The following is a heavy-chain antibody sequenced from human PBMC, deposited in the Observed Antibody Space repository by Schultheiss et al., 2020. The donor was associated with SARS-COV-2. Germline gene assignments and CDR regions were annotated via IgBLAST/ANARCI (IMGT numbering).Heavy chain of an antibody. CDR3: AKAGMATIPFDY. D-gene: IGHD5-24*01. CDR2: ISYDGSNK. J-gene: IGHJ4*02. V-gene: IGHV3-30-3*01. CDR1: GFTFSSYA. Sequence: GESLKISCAASGFTFSSYAMHWVRQAPGKGLEWVAVISYDGSNKYYADSVKGRFTISRDTPKNTLYLQMNSLRAEDTAVYYCAKAGMATIPFDYWGQGTLVTVSS.